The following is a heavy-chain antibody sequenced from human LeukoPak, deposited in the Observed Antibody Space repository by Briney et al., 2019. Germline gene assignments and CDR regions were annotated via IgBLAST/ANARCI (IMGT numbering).Heavy chain of an antibody. D-gene: IGHD5-24*01. Sequence: GGSLRLSCAASGFTFSNAWMSWVRQAPGKGLEWVGRIKSKTDGGTTDYAAPVKGRFTISRDDSKNTLYLQMNSLRAEDTAVYYCARDHREGGMATMPFDYWGQGTLVTVSS. CDR3: ARDHREGGMATMPFDY. CDR2: IKSKTDGGTT. CDR1: GFTFSNAW. J-gene: IGHJ4*02. V-gene: IGHV3-15*01.